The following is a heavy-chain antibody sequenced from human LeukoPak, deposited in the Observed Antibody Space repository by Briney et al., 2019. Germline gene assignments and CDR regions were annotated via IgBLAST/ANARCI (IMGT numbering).Heavy chain of an antibody. CDR1: GFTFSRYS. Sequence: PGGSLRLSCAASGFTFSRYSMNWVRQAPGKGLEWVSSISSSSSYIYYADSVKGRFTISRDNAKNSLYLQMSSLTAEDTAIFYCARLLVYNSGGEAFDYWGRGTLVTVSS. CDR3: ARLLVYNSGGEAFDY. CDR2: ISSSSSYI. D-gene: IGHD3-10*01. J-gene: IGHJ4*02. V-gene: IGHV3-21*01.